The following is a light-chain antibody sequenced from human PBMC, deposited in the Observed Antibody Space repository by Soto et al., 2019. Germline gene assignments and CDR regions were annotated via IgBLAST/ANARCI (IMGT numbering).Light chain of an antibody. CDR1: ESISRH. Sequence: DIQMTQSPSSLYASVGDRVTITCRASESISRHLKWYQQKPVKAPNLLIYAASTLQNGVPSRFSGSGSGTDFTLTISILQPEDFATYYCQQSYSTLSISFGQATRLE. V-gene: IGKV1-39*01. J-gene: IGKJ5*01. CDR2: AAS. CDR3: QQSYSTLSIS.